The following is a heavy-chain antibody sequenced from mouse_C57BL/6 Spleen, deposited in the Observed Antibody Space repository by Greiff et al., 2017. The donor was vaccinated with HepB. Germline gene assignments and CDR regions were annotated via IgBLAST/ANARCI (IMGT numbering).Heavy chain of an antibody. Sequence: QVQLQQPGTELVKPGASVKLSCKASGYTFTSYWMHWVKQRPGQGLEWIGNINPSNGGTNYNEKFKSKATLTVDKSSSTAFMQLSSLTSEDSAVYYCARGDITTVVAKVWGTGTTVTVSS. V-gene: IGHV1-53*01. CDR3: ARGDITTVVAKV. CDR2: INPSNGGT. D-gene: IGHD1-1*01. CDR1: GYTFTSYW. J-gene: IGHJ1*03.